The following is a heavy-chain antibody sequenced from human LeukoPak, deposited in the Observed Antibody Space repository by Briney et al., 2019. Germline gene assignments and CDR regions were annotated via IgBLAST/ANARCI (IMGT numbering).Heavy chain of an antibody. J-gene: IGHJ4*02. CDR2: ICCSAISGCGGRT. Sequence: GGSLSLSCAASGFSFSSYAMSWVRQAPGKGLEWVSAICCSAISGCGGRTYYADSVKGQFTIARDNSKNTLYLQMNSLRAEDTAEYYCAKEALKAAILGYYFDYWGQGTLVTVSS. CDR3: AKEALKAAILGYYFDY. D-gene: IGHD2-2*01. V-gene: IGHV3-23*01. CDR1: GFSFSSYA.